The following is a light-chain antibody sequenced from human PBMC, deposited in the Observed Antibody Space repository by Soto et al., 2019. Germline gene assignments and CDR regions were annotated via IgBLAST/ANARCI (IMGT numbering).Light chain of an antibody. CDR3: CSYAGSSTVV. CDR2: EVS. J-gene: IGLJ2*01. CDR1: SSDVGTYNL. V-gene: IGLV2-23*02. Sequence: QSALTQPASVSGSPGQSINISCTGTSSDVGTYNLVSWYQQDPGKAPKLMIYEVSKRPSGVSNRFSGSKSGNTASLTISGLQADDEADYYCCSYAGSSTVVFGGGTKVTVL.